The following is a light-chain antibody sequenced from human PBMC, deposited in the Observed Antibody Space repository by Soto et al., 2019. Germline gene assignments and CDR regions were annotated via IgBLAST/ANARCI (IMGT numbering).Light chain of an antibody. CDR2: WAS. Sequence: DIVMTQSPESLAVSLGDRATISCRSSRSLLKRSNSNYFLAWYHQKPGQPPKLLISWASIREPGVPDRFSGSGSGTDFTLTISSLKAEDVAVYYCQQYYTVTYTFGQGTKPEIK. J-gene: IGKJ2*01. CDR3: QQYYTVTYT. CDR1: RSLLKRSNSNYF. V-gene: IGKV4-1*01.